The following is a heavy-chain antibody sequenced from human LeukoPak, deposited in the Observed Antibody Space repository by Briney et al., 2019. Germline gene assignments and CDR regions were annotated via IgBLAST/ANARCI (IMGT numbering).Heavy chain of an antibody. J-gene: IGHJ4*02. CDR1: GASISSYY. D-gene: IGHD3-16*01. CDR2: ICYSGRT. Sequence: SETLSLTCTVSGASISSYYWSWIRQSPGKGLEWIGYICYSGRTNYNPSLKSRVTISVDTSKNQFSLKLSSVTAADTAVYYCARDLYGPYYFDYWGQGTLVTVSS. CDR3: ARDLYGPYYFDY. V-gene: IGHV4-59*12.